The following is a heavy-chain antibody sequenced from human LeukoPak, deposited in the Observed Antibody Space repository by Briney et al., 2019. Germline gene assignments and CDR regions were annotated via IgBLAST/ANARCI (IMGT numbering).Heavy chain of an antibody. CDR2: IRSKPNNYAT. J-gene: IGHJ4*02. Sequence: GGSLRLSCAASGFTFSDSAFHWVRQASGKGLEWVGRIRSKPNNYATAYTALVKGRFTISRDDSKNTAYLQMNSLNTEDTAMYYCTRHLIGATPFDYWGQGILVSVSS. V-gene: IGHV3-73*01. CDR3: TRHLIGATPFDY. D-gene: IGHD4/OR15-4a*01. CDR1: GFTFSDSA.